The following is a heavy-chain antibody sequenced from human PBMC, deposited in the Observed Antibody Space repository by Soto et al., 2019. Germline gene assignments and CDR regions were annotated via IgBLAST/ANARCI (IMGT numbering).Heavy chain of an antibody. CDR1: GYTFTSYG. CDR2: ISAYNGNT. D-gene: IGHD2-21*01. V-gene: IGHV1-18*01. CDR3: ASGGFPSAWFYP. J-gene: IGHJ5*02. Sequence: ASVKVSCKASGYTFTSYGISWVRQAPGQGLEWMGWISAYNGNTNYAQKLQGRVTMTTDTSTSTAHMELRSLRSDDTAVYYCASGGFPSAWFYPWGQGTLVTVSS.